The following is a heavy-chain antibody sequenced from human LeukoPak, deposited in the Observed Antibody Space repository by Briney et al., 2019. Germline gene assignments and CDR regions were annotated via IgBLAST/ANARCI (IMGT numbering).Heavy chain of an antibody. CDR1: GGSVRSYY. D-gene: IGHD4/OR15-4a*01. CDR2: IHHSGSA. J-gene: IGHJ4*02. V-gene: IGHV4-59*08. CDR3: ARLTMPTGPGDY. Sequence: SETLSLTCNVSGGSVRSYYWSWIRQPPGKGLEWIGYIHHSGSANYNPSLKSRVTISVDPSKNLFSLKLTSVTAADTGVYYCARLTMPTGPGDYWGQGTLVTVSS.